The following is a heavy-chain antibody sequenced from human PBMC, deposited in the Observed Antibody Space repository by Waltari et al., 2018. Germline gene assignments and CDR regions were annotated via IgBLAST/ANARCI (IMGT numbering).Heavy chain of an antibody. CDR1: GYTFTSYG. J-gene: IGHJ4*02. D-gene: IGHD3-22*01. CDR3: ARVWSHYYDSSGYYLPQD. CDR2: ISAYNGNK. V-gene: IGHV1-18*01. Sequence: QVQLVQSGAEVKXPGASVKVSCKDSGYTFTSYGISWVRQAPGQGLEWMGWISAYNGNKNYAQKLQGRVTMTTDTSTSTAYMELRSLRSDDTAVYYCARVWSHYYDSSGYYLPQDWGQGTLVTVSS.